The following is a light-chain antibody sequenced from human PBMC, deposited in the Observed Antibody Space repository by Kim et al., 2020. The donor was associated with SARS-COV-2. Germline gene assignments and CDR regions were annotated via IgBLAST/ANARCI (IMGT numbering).Light chain of an antibody. V-gene: IGLV3-1*01. CDR1: KLGDKY. Sequence: SSELTQPPSVSVSPGQTASITCSGDKLGDKYACWYQQKPGQSPVLVIYQDSKRPSGTPERFSRSNSGNTATLTISGTQAMDEADYYCQAWDSSTAWAVFGGGTQLTVL. CDR3: QAWDSSTAWAV. J-gene: IGLJ2*01. CDR2: QDS.